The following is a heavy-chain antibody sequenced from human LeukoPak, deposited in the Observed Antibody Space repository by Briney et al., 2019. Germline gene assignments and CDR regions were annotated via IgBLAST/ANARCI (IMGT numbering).Heavy chain of an antibody. Sequence: GGSLRLSRAASGFTFSSYAMSSVRHAPGRGLEWVSAISGSGGSTYYADSVKGRFSISRDNSKTTLYLQMNSLRAEDTAVYYCATFPTTVVTPDYFDYWGRGTLVTVSS. J-gene: IGHJ4*02. D-gene: IGHD4-23*01. V-gene: IGHV3-23*01. CDR3: ATFPTTVVTPDYFDY. CDR2: ISGSGGST. CDR1: GFTFSSYA.